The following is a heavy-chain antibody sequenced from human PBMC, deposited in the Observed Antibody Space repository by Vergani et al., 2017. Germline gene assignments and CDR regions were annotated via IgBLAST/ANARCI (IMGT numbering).Heavy chain of an antibody. D-gene: IGHD4-17*01. CDR1: GYSYTSYW. J-gene: IGHJ6*03. Sequence: EVQLVPSGAEVKKPGDSLRISCKGSGYSYTSYWNSWVRQMPGKGLEWMGRIDPSDSYTNYSPSFQGHVTISADKSISTAYLQWSSLKASDTAMYYCARLKRGAYYYYYYMDVWGKGTTVTVSS. CDR2: IDPSDSYT. V-gene: IGHV5-10-1*03. CDR3: ARLKRGAYYYYYYMDV.